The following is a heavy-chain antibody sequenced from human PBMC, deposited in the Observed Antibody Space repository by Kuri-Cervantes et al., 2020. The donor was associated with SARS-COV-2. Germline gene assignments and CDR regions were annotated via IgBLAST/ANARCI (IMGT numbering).Heavy chain of an antibody. CDR1: GFTFNNYG. CDR3: AREEGGELGEAFDY. V-gene: IGHV3-30*03. D-gene: IGHD7-27*01. CDR2: ISKDGNKK. J-gene: IGHJ4*02. Sequence: LSLTCAASGFTFNNYGMHWVRQAPGKGLEWVAVISKDGNKKFYADSVKGRFTISRDNSRITLYLQMNSLRPEDTAVYYCAREEGGELGEAFDYWGQGALVTVSS.